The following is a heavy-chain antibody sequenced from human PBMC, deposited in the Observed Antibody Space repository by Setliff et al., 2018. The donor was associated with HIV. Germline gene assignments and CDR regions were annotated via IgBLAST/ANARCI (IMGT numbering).Heavy chain of an antibody. D-gene: IGHD6-6*01. CDR2: IGPSGSST. J-gene: IGHJ4*02. CDR3: ARDHIAARSVDY. Sequence: ASVKVSCKTSAYTFNSYYMHWIRQAPGQGLEWMGLIGPSGSSTTYAQNFQGRVTMSRDTSTNTVYMELSSLRSEDTAVYYCARDHIAARSVDYWGQGTLVTVSA. V-gene: IGHV1-46*02. CDR1: AYTFNSYY.